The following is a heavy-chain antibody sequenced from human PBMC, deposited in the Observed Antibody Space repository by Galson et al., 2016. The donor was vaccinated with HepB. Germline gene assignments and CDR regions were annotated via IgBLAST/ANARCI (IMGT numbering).Heavy chain of an antibody. J-gene: IGHJ6*02. CDR2: ISSSSTYI. Sequence: SLRLSCAASGSTLSTYTMNWVRQAPGKGLEWVSSISSSSTYIYYVDSVKGRFTISRDNAKNSLHLQMNSLRAEDTAVYYCARESCQGYCLYHYYGMDVWGQGTTVTVSS. CDR1: GSTLSTYT. D-gene: IGHD2-15*01. V-gene: IGHV3-21*01. CDR3: ARESCQGYCLYHYYGMDV.